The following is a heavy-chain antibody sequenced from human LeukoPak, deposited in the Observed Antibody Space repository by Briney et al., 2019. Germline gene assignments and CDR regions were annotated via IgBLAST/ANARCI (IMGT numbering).Heavy chain of an antibody. CDR2: ISSSSSYI. CDR1: GFTFSSYS. Sequence: GGSLRLSCAASGFTFSSYSMDWVRQAPGKGLEWVSSISSSSSYIYYADSVKGRFTISRDNAKNSLYLQMNSLRAEDTAVYYCAKDRGLYSSSWYGDYWGQGTLVTVSS. V-gene: IGHV3-21*01. J-gene: IGHJ4*02. CDR3: AKDRGLYSSSWYGDY. D-gene: IGHD6-13*01.